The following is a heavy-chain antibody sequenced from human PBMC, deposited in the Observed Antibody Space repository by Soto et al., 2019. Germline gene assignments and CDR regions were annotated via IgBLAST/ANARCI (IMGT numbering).Heavy chain of an antibody. Sequence: GASVKVSCKASGGTFSSYSLSWVRPAPGQGLEWMGGIIPIFGTANYAQKFQGRVTITADESTSTAYMELSSLSSEDTAVYYCARVSSGRHGGFDYWGQGTLVTVSS. J-gene: IGHJ4*02. CDR1: GGTFSSYS. V-gene: IGHV1-69*13. CDR2: IIPIFGTA. CDR3: ARVSSGRHGGFDY. D-gene: IGHD6-19*01.